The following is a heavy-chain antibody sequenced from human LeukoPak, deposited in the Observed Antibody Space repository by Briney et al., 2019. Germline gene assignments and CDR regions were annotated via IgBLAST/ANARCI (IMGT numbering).Heavy chain of an antibody. CDR1: GYTFTGYY. D-gene: IGHD3-16*02. Sequence: ASVKVSCKASGYTFTGYYMHWVRQAPGQGLEWMGWINPNSGGTNYAQKFQGRVTMTRDTSISTAYMELSRLRSDDTAVYYCARDTSPLYDYVWGSYRYTRAFDYWGQGTLVTVSS. V-gene: IGHV1-2*02. CDR3: ARDTSPLYDYVWGSYRYTRAFDY. CDR2: INPNSGGT. J-gene: IGHJ4*02.